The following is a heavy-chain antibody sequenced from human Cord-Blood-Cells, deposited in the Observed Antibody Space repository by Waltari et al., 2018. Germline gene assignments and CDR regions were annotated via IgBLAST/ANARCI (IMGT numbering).Heavy chain of an antibody. V-gene: IGHV3-33*01. Sequence: QVQLVESGGGVVQPGRSLRLSCAASGFTFRSYGMHWVRQAPGKGLEWVEVIWYDGSNKYYANSVKGRFTIARNNSKNTLYLQMNSLRAEDTAVYYCARGYSGYDPYYFDYWGQGTLVTVSS. CDR3: ARGYSGYDPYYFDY. CDR2: IWYDGSNK. D-gene: IGHD5-12*01. J-gene: IGHJ4*02. CDR1: GFTFRSYG.